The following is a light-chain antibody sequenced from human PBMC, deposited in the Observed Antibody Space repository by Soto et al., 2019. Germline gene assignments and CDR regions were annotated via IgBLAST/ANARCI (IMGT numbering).Light chain of an antibody. CDR3: LPDNREAWT. Sequence: ILLTQSPSFLSASVGDRVTITWRASPSISSWLAWYQQKPGKAPKLLIYDASSLESGGPSRFSGRGSGKECTLTISTLQSHNLPPGARLPDNREAWTLRQWTEMDI. V-gene: IGKV1-5*01. CDR2: DAS. J-gene: IGKJ1*01. CDR1: PSISSW.